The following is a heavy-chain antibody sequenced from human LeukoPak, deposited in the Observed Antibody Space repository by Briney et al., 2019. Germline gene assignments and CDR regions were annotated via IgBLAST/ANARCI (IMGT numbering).Heavy chain of an antibody. Sequence: GGSLRLSCAASGFIFSTYNMHWVRQAPGKGLAWVASISYDGNNKNYADSVKGRFTVSRDNSKNTLYLQMNSLRAEDTAVYYCAKDIRGVVVPAATFDYWGQGTLVTVSS. CDR2: ISYDGNNK. D-gene: IGHD2-2*01. V-gene: IGHV3-30-3*01. J-gene: IGHJ4*02. CDR1: GFIFSTYN. CDR3: AKDIRGVVVPAATFDY.